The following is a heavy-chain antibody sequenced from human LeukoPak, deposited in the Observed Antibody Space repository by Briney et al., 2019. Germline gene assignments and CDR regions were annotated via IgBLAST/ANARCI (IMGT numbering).Heavy chain of an antibody. CDR1: GFTSSSYW. Sequence: GGSLRLSCAASGFTSSSYWMHWVRQAPGKGLVWVSRINSDGSSTSYADSVKGRFTISRDNSKNTLYLQMNSLRAEDTAVYYCARVSLAVAGPFDYWGQGTLVTVSS. CDR3: ARVSLAVAGPFDY. J-gene: IGHJ4*02. V-gene: IGHV3-74*01. D-gene: IGHD6-19*01. CDR2: INSDGSST.